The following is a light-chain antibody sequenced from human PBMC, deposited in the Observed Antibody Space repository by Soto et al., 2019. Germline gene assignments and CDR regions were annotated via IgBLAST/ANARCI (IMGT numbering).Light chain of an antibody. CDR2: GAS. J-gene: IGKJ3*01. V-gene: IGKV3-20*01. CDR1: QSVSSSY. CDR3: QQYGSSPLFT. Sequence: EIVLTQSPGTLSLSPGERATLSCRASQSVSSSYLAWYRQKPGQAPRLLIYGASGRATGIPDRFSGSGSGTDFTLTIIRLEPEDFAVYYCQQYGSSPLFTFGPGTKVDIK.